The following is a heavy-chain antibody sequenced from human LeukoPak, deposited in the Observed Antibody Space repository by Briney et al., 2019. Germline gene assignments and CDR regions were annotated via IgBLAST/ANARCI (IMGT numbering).Heavy chain of an antibody. CDR3: ARKNSYGLYNWFDP. CDR1: GYTFTSYG. J-gene: IGHJ5*02. V-gene: IGHV1-18*01. CDR2: INSYNGNT. Sequence: ASVKVSCKASGYTFTSYGISWVRQAPGQGLEWMGWINSYNGNTNYAQKLQGRVTMTTDTSTSTAYMELRSLRSDDTAVYYCARKNSYGLYNWFDPWGQGTLVTVPS. D-gene: IGHD5-18*01.